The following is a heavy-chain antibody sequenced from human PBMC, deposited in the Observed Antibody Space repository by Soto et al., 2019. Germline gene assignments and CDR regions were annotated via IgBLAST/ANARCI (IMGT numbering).Heavy chain of an antibody. CDR3: ARDTSYYDFWSVKGGSYGMDV. D-gene: IGHD3-3*01. V-gene: IGHV1-2*04. Sequence: GASVKVSCKASGYTFTGYYMHWVRQAPGQGLEWMGWINPNSGGTNYAQKFQGWVTMTRDTSISTAYMELSRLRSDDTAVYYCARDTSYYDFWSVKGGSYGMDVWGQGTTVTVSS. CDR1: GYTFTGYY. CDR2: INPNSGGT. J-gene: IGHJ6*02.